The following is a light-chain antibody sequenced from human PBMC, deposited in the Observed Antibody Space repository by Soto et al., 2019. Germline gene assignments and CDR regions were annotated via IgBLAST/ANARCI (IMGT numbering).Light chain of an antibody. CDR2: KAS. CDR1: QSISSW. V-gene: IGKV1-5*03. Sequence: DIQMTQSPSTLSTSVGDRVTITCRASQSISSWLAWYQQKPGKAPKLLIYKASSLESGVPSRFSGSGSGTEFTLTISSLQPDDFATYYCQQYNSYPFTFGQGTKLEIK. CDR3: QQYNSYPFT. J-gene: IGKJ2*01.